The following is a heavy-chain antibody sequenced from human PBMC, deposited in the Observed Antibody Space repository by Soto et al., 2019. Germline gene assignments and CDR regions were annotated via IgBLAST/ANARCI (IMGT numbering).Heavy chain of an antibody. CDR1: DFTFSIYS. J-gene: IGHJ3*02. V-gene: IGHV3-48*02. Sequence: EMQLLQSGGGFVRPGGSLRLSCAASDFTFSIYSLSWVRQAPGKGLEWISYIDPAGGTVYYGDSVWGRFTISRDNARNSLYLEMNSLRDEDTAVYYCARDKLTGDSWEAFDIWGQGTVVTVSS. D-gene: IGHD7-27*01. CDR3: ARDKLTGDSWEAFDI. CDR2: IDPAGGTV.